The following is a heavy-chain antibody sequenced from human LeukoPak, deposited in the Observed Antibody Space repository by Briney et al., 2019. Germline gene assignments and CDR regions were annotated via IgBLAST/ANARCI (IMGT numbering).Heavy chain of an antibody. CDR3: AREGFSSGWYFDY. CDR1: EFXFNNYA. V-gene: IGHV3-23*01. D-gene: IGHD6-19*01. Sequence: GGSLGLSCAASEFXFNNYAMSWVRQAPGKGLEWVSAISSSGGSTYYADSVKGRFSISRDSSKNTLYLRMNSLRVEDTAVYYCAREGFSSGWYFDYWGQGTLVTVSS. J-gene: IGHJ4*02. CDR2: ISSSGGST.